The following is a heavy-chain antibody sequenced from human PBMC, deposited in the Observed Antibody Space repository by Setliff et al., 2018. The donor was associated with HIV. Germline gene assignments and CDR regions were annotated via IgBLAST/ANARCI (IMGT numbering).Heavy chain of an antibody. CDR3: ARLLRGGGDYFDY. Sequence: ASVKVSCKASGGTFSNYAFTWVRQAPGQGLEWMGGIIPIFDTANYAQKFQGRVSITTDESTSTAYMELTSLRAEDTAIYYCARLLRGGGDYFDYWGQGTLVTSPQ. CDR2: IIPIFDTA. J-gene: IGHJ4*02. V-gene: IGHV1-69*05. D-gene: IGHD3-10*01. CDR1: GGTFSNYA.